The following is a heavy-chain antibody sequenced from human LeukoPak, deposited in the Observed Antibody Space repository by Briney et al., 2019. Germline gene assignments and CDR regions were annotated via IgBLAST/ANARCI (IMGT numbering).Heavy chain of an antibody. J-gene: IGHJ5*02. CDR1: GYTFTSYA. D-gene: IGHD3-9*01. CDR3: ARGDDIRNWFDP. CDR2: INAGNGNT. Sequence: ASVKVSCKASGYTFTSYAMHWVRQAPGQRLEWMGWINAGNGNTKYSQKFQGRVTITRDTSASTAYMELSSLRSEDTDVYYCARGDDIRNWFDPWGQGTLVTVSS. V-gene: IGHV1-3*01.